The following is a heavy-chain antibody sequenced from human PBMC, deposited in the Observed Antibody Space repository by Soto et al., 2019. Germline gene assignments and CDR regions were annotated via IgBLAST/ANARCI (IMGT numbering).Heavy chain of an antibody. CDR1: GYSFTSYW. V-gene: IGHV5-51*01. J-gene: IGHJ5*02. Sequence: GESLKISCKGSGYSFTSYWIGWARQMPGKGLEWMGIIYPGDSETKYSPSFQGQVTISADKSINTAYLQWSSLKASDTAMYYCARRAAISSNYFDPWGQGTLVTVPQ. CDR2: IYPGDSET. CDR3: ARRAAISSNYFDP. D-gene: IGHD3-10*01.